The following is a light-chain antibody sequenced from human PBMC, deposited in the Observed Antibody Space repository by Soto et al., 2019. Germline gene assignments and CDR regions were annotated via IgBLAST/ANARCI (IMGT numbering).Light chain of an antibody. J-gene: IGKJ4*01. CDR1: QSISSW. V-gene: IGKV1-5*03. CDR2: KAS. CDR3: QQYTSYSPLP. Sequence: HMSLSAVAVSASVGERVTITYRASQSISSWLAWYQQQPGKAPKLLIYKASGLESGVPSMFSGSGSGTDFTVTISSLQPDDFATYYCQQYTSYSPLPFGGGTKVDIK.